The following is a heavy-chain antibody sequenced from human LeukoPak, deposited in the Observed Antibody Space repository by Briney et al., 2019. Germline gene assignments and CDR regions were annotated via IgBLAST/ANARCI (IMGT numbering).Heavy chain of an antibody. Sequence: GGSLRLSCAASGFTFSSYSMNWVRQAPGKGLEWVSSISSSNSYIYYADSVKGRLTISRDNAKNSLYLQMNSLRAEDTAVYYCARVKSGYDYDAFDIWGQGTMVTVSS. J-gene: IGHJ3*02. D-gene: IGHD5-12*01. V-gene: IGHV3-21*01. CDR1: GFTFSSYS. CDR2: ISSSNSYI. CDR3: ARVKSGYDYDAFDI.